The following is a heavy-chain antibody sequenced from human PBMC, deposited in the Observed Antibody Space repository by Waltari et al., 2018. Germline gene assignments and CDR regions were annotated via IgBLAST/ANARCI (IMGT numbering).Heavy chain of an antibody. CDR3: ARDYSGYDYRYWYFDL. CDR1: GYSISSGYY. J-gene: IGHJ2*01. CDR2: IYYSGST. Sequence: QVQLQESGPGLVKPSETLSLTCTVSGYSISSGYYWSWIRPPSGKGLEWIGYIYYSGSTNYNPSLKSRVTISVDTSKNQFSLKLSSVTAADTAVYYCARDYSGYDYRYWYFDLWGRGTLVTVSS. D-gene: IGHD5-12*01. V-gene: IGHV4-61*01.